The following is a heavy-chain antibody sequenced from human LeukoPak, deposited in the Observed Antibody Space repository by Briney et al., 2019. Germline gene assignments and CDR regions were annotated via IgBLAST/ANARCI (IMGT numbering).Heavy chain of an antibody. D-gene: IGHD6-6*01. CDR1: GFTFSDYY. Sequence: PGGSLRLSCAASGFTFSDYYMSWIRQARGKGREWVSYISSSGSTIYYADCVKGRFTISRDNAKNSLYLQMNSLRAEDTAVYYCARDRHNSSSFLFDPWGQGTLVTVSS. J-gene: IGHJ5*02. V-gene: IGHV3-11*01. CDR3: ARDRHNSSSFLFDP. CDR2: ISSSGSTI.